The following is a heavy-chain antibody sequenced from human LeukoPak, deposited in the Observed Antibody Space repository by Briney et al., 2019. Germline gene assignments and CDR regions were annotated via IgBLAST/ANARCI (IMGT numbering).Heavy chain of an antibody. J-gene: IGHJ3*01. Sequence: PGGSLRLSCAASGFTFSSSAMSWVRQAPGKGLEWVSAISNNGGYTYYADSVQGRFTISRDNSKSTLCLQINSLRAEDTAVYYCARSSYSSSSSVWGQGTMVTVSS. V-gene: IGHV3-23*01. CDR1: GFTFSSSA. CDR3: ARSSYSSSSSV. CDR2: ISNNGGYT. D-gene: IGHD6-6*01.